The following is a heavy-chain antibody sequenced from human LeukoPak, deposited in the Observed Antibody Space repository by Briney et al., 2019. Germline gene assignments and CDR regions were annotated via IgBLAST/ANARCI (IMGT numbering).Heavy chain of an antibody. D-gene: IGHD3-3*01. CDR2: ISYDGSNK. V-gene: IGHV3-30-3*01. J-gene: IGHJ6*03. Sequence: GGSLRLSCAASGFTFSSYAMHWVRPAPGKGLEWVAVISYDGSNKYYADSVKGRFTISRDNSKNTLYLQMNSLRAEDTAVYYCAKDRPGDSYYYYMDVWGKGTTVTVSS. CDR1: GFTFSSYA. CDR3: AKDRPGDSYYYYMDV.